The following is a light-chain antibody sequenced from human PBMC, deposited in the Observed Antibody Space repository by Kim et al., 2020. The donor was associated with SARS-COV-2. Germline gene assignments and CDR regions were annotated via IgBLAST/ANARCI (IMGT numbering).Light chain of an antibody. Sequence: SASVGDRVTITWRASQAIRKYLAWYQQKPGKIPKLLIHAVSILHSGVPSRFSGSGSGTDFALTIRGLQHEDVGTYYCQTYDTVPYTFGQGTKLEI. J-gene: IGKJ2*01. CDR3: QTYDTVPYT. CDR1: QAIRKY. V-gene: IGKV1-27*01. CDR2: AVS.